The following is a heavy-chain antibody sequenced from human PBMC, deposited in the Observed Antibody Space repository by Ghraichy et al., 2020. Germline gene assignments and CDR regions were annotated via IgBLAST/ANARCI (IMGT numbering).Heavy chain of an antibody. D-gene: IGHD3-3*02. CDR1: GVTLSRYV. CDR2: TDGGNGGPT. V-gene: IGHV3-23*01. J-gene: IGHJ4*02. Sequence: GGSLRLSCAASGVTLSRYVISWVRQAPGMGLEWVSATDGGNGGPTQYAESVKGRFTISRDNSKNTVYLQMNSLSAEDTAVYYCAPIGGYGTILGYWGRGTLVTDSS. CDR3: APIGGYGTILGY.